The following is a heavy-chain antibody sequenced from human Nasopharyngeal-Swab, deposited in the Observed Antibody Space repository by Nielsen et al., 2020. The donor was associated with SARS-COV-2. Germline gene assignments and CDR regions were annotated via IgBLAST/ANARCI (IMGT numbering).Heavy chain of an antibody. J-gene: IGHJ6*02. CDR3: ARGVLTSVSYYYYGMDV. D-gene: IGHD2-8*01. Sequence: VRQMPGKGLEWMGRIDPSDSYTNYSPSFQGHVTISADKSISTAYLQWSSLKASDTAMYYCARGVLTSVSYYYYGMDVWDQGTTVTVSS. V-gene: IGHV5-10-1*01. CDR2: IDPSDSYT.